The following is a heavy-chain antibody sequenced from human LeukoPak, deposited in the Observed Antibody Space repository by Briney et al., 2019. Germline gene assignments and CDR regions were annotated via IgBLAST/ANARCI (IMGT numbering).Heavy chain of an antibody. V-gene: IGHV4-39*01. J-gene: IGHJ3*02. Sequence: PSETLSLTCTVSGGSISSGNYYWNWIRQPPGKGLEWIGSIYYSGRTYYNPSLKSRVTMPIDTSKNQFSLKLTSVTAADTAVYYCARPDQRGYSYGYSAFDIWGQGTMVTVSS. CDR2: IYYSGRT. CDR1: GGSISSGNYY. D-gene: IGHD5-18*01. CDR3: ARPDQRGYSYGYSAFDI.